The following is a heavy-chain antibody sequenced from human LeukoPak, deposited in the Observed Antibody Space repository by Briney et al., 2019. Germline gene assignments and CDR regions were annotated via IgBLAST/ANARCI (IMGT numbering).Heavy chain of an antibody. Sequence: ASVKVSCKASGYNYRDYYIHWVRHAPGQGLEWVGWINPQSGGTRYAPRFQGRVTMSSDTSINTAYMELRRLTSDDTAVFYCARVYRLYERTYPAGYDIWGQGTTVTVSS. CDR3: ARVYRLYERTYPAGYDI. CDR1: GYNYRDYY. D-gene: IGHD3-9*01. CDR2: INPQSGGT. J-gene: IGHJ6*02. V-gene: IGHV1-2*02.